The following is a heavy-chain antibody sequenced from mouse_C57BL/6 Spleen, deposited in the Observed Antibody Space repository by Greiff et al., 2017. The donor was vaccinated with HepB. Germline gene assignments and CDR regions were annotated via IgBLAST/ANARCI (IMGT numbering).Heavy chain of an antibody. D-gene: IGHD1-1*01. CDR3: ATIATGWYFDV. J-gene: IGHJ1*03. V-gene: IGHV14-1*01. CDR1: GFNIKDYY. CDR2: IDPEDGDT. Sequence: EVKLMESGAELVRPGASVKLSCTASGFNIKDYYMHWVKQRPEQGLEWIGRIDPEDGDTEYAPKFQGKATMTADTSSNTAYLQRSGLTSEDTAVYYSATIATGWYFDVWGTGTTVTVSS.